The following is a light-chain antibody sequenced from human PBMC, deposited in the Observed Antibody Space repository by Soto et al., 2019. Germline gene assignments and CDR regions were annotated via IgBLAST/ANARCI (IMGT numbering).Light chain of an antibody. CDR1: QSIPANY. V-gene: IGKV3-20*01. J-gene: IGKJ1*01. CDR3: LQYGTPWWT. Sequence: EIVLTQSPGTLSLSPGERVTLSCGASQSIPANYLAWYKQKPGQAPRLLIYGASNRATGIPDRFSGSGSGTDFTLAGSRLEPEEVAEYFYLQYGTPWWTFGQGARVEIK. CDR2: GAS.